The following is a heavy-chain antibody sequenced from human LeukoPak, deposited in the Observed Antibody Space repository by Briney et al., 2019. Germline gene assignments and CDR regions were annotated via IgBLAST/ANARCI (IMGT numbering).Heavy chain of an antibody. Sequence: PSETLSLTCTVSGGSISSSSYYWGWIRQPPGKGLEWIGSIYYTGSSYYNPSLKSRVTISVDTSKNQFSLKLSSVTAADTAVYYCASQNSGAVAARLDPTANYYYYYMDVWGKGTTVTVSS. CDR2: IYYTGSS. CDR1: GGSISSSSYY. D-gene: IGHD6-6*01. J-gene: IGHJ6*03. CDR3: ASQNSGAVAARLDPTANYYYYYMDV. V-gene: IGHV4-39*01.